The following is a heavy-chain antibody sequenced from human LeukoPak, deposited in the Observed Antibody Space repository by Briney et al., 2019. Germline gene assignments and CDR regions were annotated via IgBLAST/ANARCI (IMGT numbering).Heavy chain of an antibody. Sequence: GGSLRLSCAASGFTFSSYGMHWVRQAPGKGLEWVAFIRYDGSNKYYADSVKGRFTISRDNSKNTLYLQMNSLRAEDTAVYYCASETRRWLVFDHWGQGTLVTVSS. CDR1: GFTFSSYG. CDR3: ASETRRWLVFDH. V-gene: IGHV3-30*02. J-gene: IGHJ4*02. D-gene: IGHD5-12*01. CDR2: IRYDGSNK.